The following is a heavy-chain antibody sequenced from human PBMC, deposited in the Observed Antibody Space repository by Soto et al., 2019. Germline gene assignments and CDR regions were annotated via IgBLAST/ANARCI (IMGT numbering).Heavy chain of an antibody. CDR1: GFTFSSYG. CDR3: ARAYDSSGWYYFDY. Sequence: QVQLVESGGGVVQPGRSLRLSCAASGFTFSSYGMHWVRQAPGKGLEWVAVIWYDGSNKYYADSVKGRFTISRDNSKNTLYLQMNSLRAEDTAVYYCARAYDSSGWYYFDYWGQGTLVTVSS. CDR2: IWYDGSNK. J-gene: IGHJ4*02. V-gene: IGHV3-33*01. D-gene: IGHD6-19*01.